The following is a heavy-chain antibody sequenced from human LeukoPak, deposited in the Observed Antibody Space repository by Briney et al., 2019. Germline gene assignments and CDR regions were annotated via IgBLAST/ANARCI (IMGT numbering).Heavy chain of an antibody. V-gene: IGHV1-18*01. CDR2: ISAYNGNT. Sequence: ASVKFSCKASGYTFTSYGISWVRQAPGQGLEWMGWISAYNGNTNYAQKLQGRVTMTTDTSTSTAYMELRSLRSDDTAVYYCARDYYDSSGYYFDYWGQGTLVTVSS. J-gene: IGHJ4*02. CDR1: GYTFTSYG. D-gene: IGHD3-22*01. CDR3: ARDYYDSSGYYFDY.